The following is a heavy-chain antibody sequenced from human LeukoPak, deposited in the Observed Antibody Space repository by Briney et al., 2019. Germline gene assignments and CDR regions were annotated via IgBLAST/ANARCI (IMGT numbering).Heavy chain of an antibody. Sequence: SQTLSLTCTVSADSISRGGYYWSWIRQPPGKGLEWIGYIYHSGSTYYNPSLRSRVTMSVDRSKNQFSLKLSSVTAADAAVYYCARESSMPGSSCYYFCNMDVWGKGTTVTVSS. CDR2: IYHSGST. V-gene: IGHV4-30-2*01. CDR1: ADSISRGGYY. CDR3: ARESSMPGSSCYYFCNMDV. J-gene: IGHJ6*03. D-gene: IGHD2-2*01.